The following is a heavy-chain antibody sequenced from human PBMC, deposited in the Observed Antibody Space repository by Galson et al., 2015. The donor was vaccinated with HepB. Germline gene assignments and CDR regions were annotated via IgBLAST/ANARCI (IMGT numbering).Heavy chain of an antibody. CDR2: IWYDGSKN. V-gene: IGHV3-33*01. Sequence: SLRLSCAASGFTFSTYGMHWVRQAPGKGLEWVAIIWYDGSKNYYADSVKGRFTISRDNSKNTLYLQMNSLRAEDTAVYFCARDFRTATLDYWGRGTLVTVSS. J-gene: IGHJ4*02. CDR3: ARDFRTATLDY. CDR1: GFTFSTYG.